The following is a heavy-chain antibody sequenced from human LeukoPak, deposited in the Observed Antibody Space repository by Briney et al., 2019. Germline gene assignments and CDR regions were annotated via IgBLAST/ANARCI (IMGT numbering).Heavy chain of an antibody. CDR2: IWYDGSHK. CDR3: ARGIPIPATHPIDY. CDR1: GFTFTSYG. Sequence: GRSLRLSWAASGFTFTSYGMHWVRQAPGKGLEWVAMIWYDGSHKKYADSVEGRFSISRDTSKNTLYLQMNSLRADDTAVYYCARGIPIPATHPIDYWGQGSLVTVSS. D-gene: IGHD2-21*01. J-gene: IGHJ4*02. V-gene: IGHV3-33*08.